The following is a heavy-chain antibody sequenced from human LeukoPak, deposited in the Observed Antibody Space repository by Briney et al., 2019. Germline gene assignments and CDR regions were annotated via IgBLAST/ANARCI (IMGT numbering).Heavy chain of an antibody. CDR3: ARGSFSYYDFWSGYMSWFDP. V-gene: IGHV4-59*01. CDR2: IYYSGST. CDR1: GVSISSYY. D-gene: IGHD3-3*01. Sequence: SETLSLTCAVSGVSISSYYWSWIRQPPGKGLEWIGYIYYSGSTNYNPSLKSRVTISVDTSKNQFSLKLSSVTAADTAVYYCARGSFSYYDFWSGYMSWFDPWGQGTLVTVSS. J-gene: IGHJ5*02.